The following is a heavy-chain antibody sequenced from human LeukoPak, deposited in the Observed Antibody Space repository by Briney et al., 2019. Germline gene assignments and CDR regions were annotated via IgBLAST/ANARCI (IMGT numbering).Heavy chain of an antibody. D-gene: IGHD6-19*01. CDR1: GFTFSSYS. Sequence: PGGSLRLSCAASGFTFSSYSMNWVRQAPGKGLECVSSISSSSSYIYYADSVKGRFTISRDNAKNSLYLQMNSLRAEDTAVYYCARETSSGWYNYFDYWGQGTLVTVSS. J-gene: IGHJ4*02. CDR3: ARETSSGWYNYFDY. V-gene: IGHV3-21*01. CDR2: ISSSSSYI.